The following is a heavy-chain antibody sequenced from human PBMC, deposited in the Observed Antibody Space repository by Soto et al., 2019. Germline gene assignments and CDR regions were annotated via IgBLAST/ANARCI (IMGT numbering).Heavy chain of an antibody. J-gene: IGHJ4*02. CDR2: ISWDGDTT. D-gene: IGHD2-21*01. CDR3: SDCPNY. Sequence: GVSLRLSYATSGVTLADYSMHGVRQAPGKGLEWVSLISWDGDTTYYTDSVKGRFTISRDNNKNSLYLQMNSLRPEDTALYYCSDCPNYWGQGTLVT. V-gene: IGHV3-43*01. CDR1: GVTLADYS.